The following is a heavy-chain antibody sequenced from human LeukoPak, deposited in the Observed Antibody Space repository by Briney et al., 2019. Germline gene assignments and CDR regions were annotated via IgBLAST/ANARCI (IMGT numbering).Heavy chain of an antibody. CDR1: GFTFSSYA. D-gene: IGHD3-3*01. CDR2: ISGSGGST. CDR3: AKDGTIFGVVIIPT. J-gene: IGHJ4*02. V-gene: IGHV3-23*01. Sequence: GGSLRLSCVASGFTFSSYAMSWVRQAPGKGLEWVSAISGSGGSTYYADSVKGRFTISRDNSKNTLYLQMNSLRAEDTAVYYCAKDGTIFGVVIIPTWGQGTLVTVSS.